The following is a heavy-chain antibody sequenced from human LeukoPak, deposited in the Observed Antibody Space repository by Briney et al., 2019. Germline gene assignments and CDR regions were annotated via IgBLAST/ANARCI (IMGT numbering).Heavy chain of an antibody. CDR2: ISGSGGGT. CDR3: AKGIGLYESSGYDS. D-gene: IGHD3-22*01. CDR1: GFTFSNYA. Sequence: GGSLRLSCAGSGFTFSNYAMSWVRQAPGKGLEWVSGISGSGGGTNYADSVKGRFSISRDNSKNMLYLQMNSLRAEDTAVYYCAKGIGLYESSGYDSWGQGTLVTVSS. V-gene: IGHV3-23*01. J-gene: IGHJ4*02.